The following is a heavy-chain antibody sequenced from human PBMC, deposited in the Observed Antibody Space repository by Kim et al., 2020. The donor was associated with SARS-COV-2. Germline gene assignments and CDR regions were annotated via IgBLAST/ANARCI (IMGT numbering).Heavy chain of an antibody. CDR2: MSTGGGIE. Sequence: GGSLRLSCAASGLPFSDYDLHWVRQAPGKGLEWVAVMSTGGGIEIYPDSVKGRFTISRDNSKNTLYLQMNNLRPDDTAVYYCARDPVTGDPDYFDFWGQG. D-gene: IGHD4-17*01. CDR3: ARDPVTGDPDYFDF. CDR1: GLPFSDYD. J-gene: IGHJ4*02. V-gene: IGHV3-30-3*01.